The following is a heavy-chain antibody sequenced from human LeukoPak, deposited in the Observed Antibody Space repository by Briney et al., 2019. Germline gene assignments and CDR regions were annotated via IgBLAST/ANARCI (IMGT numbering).Heavy chain of an antibody. J-gene: IGHJ4*02. CDR2: IIPIFGTA. CDR3: AAWWFGELKFDY. Sequence: ASVKVSCKASGGTFSIYAISWVRQAPGQGLEWMGGIIPIFGTANYAQKFQGRVTITTDESTSTAYMELSSRRSEDTAVYYCAAWWFGELKFDYWGQGTLVTLSS. CDR1: GGTFSIYA. V-gene: IGHV1-69*05. D-gene: IGHD3-10*01.